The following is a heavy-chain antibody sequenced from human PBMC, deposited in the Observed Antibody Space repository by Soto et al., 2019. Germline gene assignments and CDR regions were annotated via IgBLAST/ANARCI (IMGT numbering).Heavy chain of an antibody. CDR2: MNPNSGNT. CDR3: ASGYDYFDY. CDR1: GYTFPRYD. D-gene: IGHD5-12*01. J-gene: IGHJ4*02. Sequence: GAPVKVSCQASGYTFPRYDINWGRQATGQGLEWMGWMNPNSGNTGYAQKFQGRVTMTRNTSISTAYMELSSLRSEDTAVYYCASGYDYFDYWGQGTLVTVSS. V-gene: IGHV1-8*01.